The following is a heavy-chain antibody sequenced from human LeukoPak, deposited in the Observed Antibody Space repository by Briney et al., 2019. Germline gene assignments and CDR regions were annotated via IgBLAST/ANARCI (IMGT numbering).Heavy chain of an antibody. D-gene: IGHD3-22*01. CDR2: IYPGDSDT. CDR1: GYSFTSYW. Sequence: GESLKISCKGSGYSFTSYWIGWVRQMPGKGLEWMGIIYPGDSDTRYSPSFQGQVTISADKSISTAYLQWSSLKASDTAMYYCARLYDSSGYYSVPEYYFDYWGRGTLVTVSS. J-gene: IGHJ4*02. V-gene: IGHV5-51*01. CDR3: ARLYDSSGYYSVPEYYFDY.